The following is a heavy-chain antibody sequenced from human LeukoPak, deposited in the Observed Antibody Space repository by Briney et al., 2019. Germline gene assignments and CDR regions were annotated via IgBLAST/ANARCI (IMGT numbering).Heavy chain of an antibody. Sequence: SETLSLTCTISGGSISSYYWSWIRQPPGKGLEWIGYIYYSGSTNYNPSLKSRVTISVDTSKNQFSLKLSSVTAADTAVYYCASHPCGGDCAWGQGTLVTVSS. CDR3: ASHPCGGDCA. CDR2: IYYSGST. D-gene: IGHD2-21*02. J-gene: IGHJ5*02. CDR1: GGSISSYY. V-gene: IGHV4-59*08.